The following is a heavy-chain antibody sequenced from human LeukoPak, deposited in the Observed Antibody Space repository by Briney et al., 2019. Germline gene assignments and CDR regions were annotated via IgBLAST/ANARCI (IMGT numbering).Heavy chain of an antibody. Sequence: GESPKISCQGSGYSFTSYWISWVRQMPGKGLEWMGRIDPSDSYTNYSPAFQGHVTLSADKAISTAYLQWSSLKASDTAMSYCSSLSVWFGELYSDYWGQGTLVTVSS. D-gene: IGHD3-10*01. CDR3: SSLSVWFGELYSDY. V-gene: IGHV5-10-1*01. CDR2: IDPSDSYT. J-gene: IGHJ4*02. CDR1: GYSFTSYW.